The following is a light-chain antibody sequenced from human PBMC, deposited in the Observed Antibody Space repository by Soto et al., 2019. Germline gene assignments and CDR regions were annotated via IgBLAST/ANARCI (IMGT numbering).Light chain of an antibody. CDR2: DAS. Sequence: EIVLTQSPATLSLSPGERATLSCRASQSVSRYLAWYQQKPGQAPRLLIYDASNRATGIPARFSGSGSGTDFTLTIGSLEPEDFEVYYCQQRRNWPITFGQGTRLEIK. CDR3: QQRRNWPIT. V-gene: IGKV3-11*01. J-gene: IGKJ5*01. CDR1: QSVSRY.